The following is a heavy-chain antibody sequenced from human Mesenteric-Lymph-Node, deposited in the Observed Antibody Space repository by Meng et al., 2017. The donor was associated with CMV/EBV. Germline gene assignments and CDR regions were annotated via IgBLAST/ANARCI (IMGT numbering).Heavy chain of an antibody. Sequence: GSLRLSCTVSGGSISSTSYYWGWIRQPPGKGLEWIGTIYYSGSTNYNPSLKSRVTISVDTSKNQFSLKLSSVTAADTAVYYCARDNTGTGGMDVWGQGTTVTVSS. CDR2: IYYSGST. V-gene: IGHV4-39*07. CDR1: GGSISSTSYY. J-gene: IGHJ6*02. D-gene: IGHD1-1*01. CDR3: ARDNTGTGGMDV.